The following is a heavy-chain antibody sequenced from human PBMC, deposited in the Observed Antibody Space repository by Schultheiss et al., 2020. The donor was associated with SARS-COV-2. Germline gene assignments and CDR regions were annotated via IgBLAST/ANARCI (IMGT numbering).Heavy chain of an antibody. J-gene: IGHJ6*02. CDR2: ISGSGGGT. CDR1: GFTVSSNY. D-gene: IGHD3-3*01. Sequence: GGSLRLSCAASGFTVSSNYMSWVRQAPGKGLEWVSVISGSGGGTYYVDSVKGRFTISRDNSKNTLYLQMNSLRAEDTAVYYCARDGPVLRFLEWLSPPSYYYYYGMDVWGQGTTVTVSS. CDR3: ARDGPVLRFLEWLSPPSYYYYYGMDV. V-gene: IGHV3-66*02.